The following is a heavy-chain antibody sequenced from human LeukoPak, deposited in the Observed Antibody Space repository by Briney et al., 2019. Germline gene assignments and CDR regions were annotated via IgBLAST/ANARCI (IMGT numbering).Heavy chain of an antibody. CDR3: ARQGITMMSVIITSALDP. J-gene: IGHJ5*02. V-gene: IGHV4-39*01. Sequence: PSETLSLTCTVSGDSLRSSKDYWAWVRQSPENGLGWLETTYVSGSADYNPSLKSRITMSEDTSKNQFSLNLSSVTAADTAIYYCARQGITMMSVIITSALDPWGQGTLVTVSS. CDR1: GDSLRSSKDY. CDR2: TYVSGSA. D-gene: IGHD3-22*01.